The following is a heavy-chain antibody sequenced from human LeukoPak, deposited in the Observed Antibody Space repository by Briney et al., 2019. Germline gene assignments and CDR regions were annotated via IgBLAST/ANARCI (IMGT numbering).Heavy chain of an antibody. J-gene: IGHJ6*03. V-gene: IGHV3-11*01. CDR2: ISKSGSTK. Sequence: PGGSLRLSCAAFGFTFSDYNMRWIRQAPGKGLEWLSYISKSGSTKYYADSVKGRFTISRDNAKNSLYLQMNSLRAEDTAVYYCARVLRYCSGGNCYSGGLGYMDVWGQGTTVTISS. CDR3: ARVLRYCSGGNCYSGGLGYMDV. D-gene: IGHD2-15*01. CDR1: GFTFSDYN.